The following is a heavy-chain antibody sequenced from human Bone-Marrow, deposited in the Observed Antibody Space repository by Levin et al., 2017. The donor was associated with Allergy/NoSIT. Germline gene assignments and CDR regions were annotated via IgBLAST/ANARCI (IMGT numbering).Heavy chain of an antibody. V-gene: IGHV3-20*01. Sequence: GGSLRLSCAASGFTFDDYGMSWVRQAPGKGLEWVSGINWNGGTTAYADSVPFRLPLSRDNAKNSLYLQMNRLRAEDTAVEDCARNRSTMNIHEGVDIWGQGTMVTV. CDR2: INWNGGTT. CDR1: GFTFDDYG. CDR3: ARNRSTMNIHEGVDI. J-gene: IGHJ3*02. D-gene: IGHD2/OR15-2a*01.